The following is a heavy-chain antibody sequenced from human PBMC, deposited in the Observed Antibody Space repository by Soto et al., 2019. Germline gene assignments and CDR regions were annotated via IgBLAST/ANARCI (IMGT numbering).Heavy chain of an antibody. J-gene: IGHJ6*02. CDR2: ISSSGTYT. Sequence: PGGSLRLSCAVSGFIFDDYYMGWIRQAPGRGLEWVAHISSSGTYTKYADSVKGRFTISRDNSKNTLFLEMNSLRAEDTAVYYCAKDLATVTTPYYYYGMDVWGQGTTVTVSS. CDR3: AKDLATVTTPYYYYGMDV. CDR1: GFIFDDYY. D-gene: IGHD4-17*01. V-gene: IGHV3-11*06.